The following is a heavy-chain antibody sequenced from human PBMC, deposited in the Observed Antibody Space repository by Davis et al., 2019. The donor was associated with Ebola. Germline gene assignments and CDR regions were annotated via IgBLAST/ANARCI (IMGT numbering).Heavy chain of an antibody. CDR1: GGSFSGYY. Sequence: SETLSLTCAVYGGSFSGYYWGWIRQPPGKGLEWIGSIYHTGSTNFNPSLKSRVTISVDKAKNQFSLNLSSVAAADTALYYCARVGSGGNFDYWGQGTLVTVSS. D-gene: IGHD6-19*01. J-gene: IGHJ4*02. CDR2: IYHTGST. V-gene: IGHV4-34*01. CDR3: ARVGSGGNFDY.